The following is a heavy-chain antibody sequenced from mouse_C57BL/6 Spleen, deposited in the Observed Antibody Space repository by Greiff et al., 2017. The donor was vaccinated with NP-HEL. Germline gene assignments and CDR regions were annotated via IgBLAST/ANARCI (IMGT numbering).Heavy chain of an antibody. Sequence: QVQLQQSGAELARPGASVKLSCKASGYTFTSYGISWVKQRTGQGLEWIGEIYPRSGNTYYNEKFKGKATLTADKSSSTAYMALRSLTSEDSAVYFCARWGYDDVYFDYWGQGTTLTVSS. J-gene: IGHJ2*01. CDR3: ARWGYDDVYFDY. CDR1: GYTFTSYG. V-gene: IGHV1-81*01. CDR2: IYPRSGNT. D-gene: IGHD2-14*01.